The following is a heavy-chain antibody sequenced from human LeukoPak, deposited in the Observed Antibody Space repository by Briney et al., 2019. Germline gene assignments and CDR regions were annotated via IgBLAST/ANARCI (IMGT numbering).Heavy chain of an antibody. CDR1: GGTFSSYA. CDR2: IIPIFGTA. CDR3: ARDPRGYSYGYLRSNNWFDP. Sequence: SVTVSCKASGGTFSSYAISWVRQAPGQGLEWIGRIIPIFGTANYARKFQGRVTITTDESTSTAYMELSSLRSEDTAVYYCARDPRGYSYGYLRSNNWFDPWGQGTLVTVSS. J-gene: IGHJ5*02. V-gene: IGHV1-69*05. D-gene: IGHD5-18*01.